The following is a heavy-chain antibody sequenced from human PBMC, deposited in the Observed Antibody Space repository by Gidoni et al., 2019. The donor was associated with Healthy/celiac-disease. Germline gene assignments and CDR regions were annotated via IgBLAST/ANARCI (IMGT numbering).Heavy chain of an antibody. CDR2: IYPGDSDT. CDR3: ARGRGGAYSSSLEYFQH. D-gene: IGHD6-13*01. J-gene: IGHJ1*01. Sequence: EVQLVQSGAEVKKPGESLKISSKGSGYSFTSYWIGWVRQMPVKGLEWMGCIYPGDSDTSYSPSFQGQVTISADKSIRTAYLQWSSLKASDTAMYYCARGRGGAYSSSLEYFQHWGQGTLVTVSS. CDR1: GYSFTSYW. V-gene: IGHV5-51*03.